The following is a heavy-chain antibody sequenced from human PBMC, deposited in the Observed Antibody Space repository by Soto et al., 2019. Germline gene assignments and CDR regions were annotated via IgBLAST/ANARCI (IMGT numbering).Heavy chain of an antibody. CDR3: AKTPQLSIAAPVDY. D-gene: IGHD6-6*01. J-gene: IGHJ4*02. CDR1: GFTFSSYG. CDR2: ISYDGSNK. V-gene: IGHV3-30*18. Sequence: QVQLVESGGGVVQPGRSLRLSCAASGFTFSSYGMHWVRQAPGKGLEWVAVISYDGSNKYYADSVKGRFTISRDNSKNTLYLQMNSLRAEDTAVYYCAKTPQLSIAAPVDYWGQGTLVTVSS.